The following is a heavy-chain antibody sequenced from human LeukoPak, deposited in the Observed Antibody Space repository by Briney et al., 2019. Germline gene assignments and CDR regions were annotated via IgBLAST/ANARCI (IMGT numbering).Heavy chain of an antibody. D-gene: IGHD6-13*01. CDR2: ISGSGGST. J-gene: IGHJ4*02. CDR1: GFTFSSYS. V-gene: IGHV3-23*01. CDR3: AKDRFIAAAGTADDY. Sequence: PGGSLRLSCAASGFTFSSYSMSWVRQAPGKGLEWVSAISGSGGSTYYADSVKGRFTISRDNSKNTLYLQMNSLRAEDTAVYYCAKDRFIAAAGTADDYWGQGTLVTVSS.